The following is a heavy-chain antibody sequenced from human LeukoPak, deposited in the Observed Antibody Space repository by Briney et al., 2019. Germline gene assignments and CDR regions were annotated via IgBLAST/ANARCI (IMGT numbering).Heavy chain of an antibody. J-gene: IGHJ4*02. V-gene: IGHV4-38-2*01. Sequence: SETLSLTCAVSGYSINSGYYWGWIRQPPGKGLEWIGNIYHSGSTYYNPSLKSRVTISVDTSKNQFSLKLSSVTAADTAVYYCARVLEDYVWGRTLYYFDYWGQGTPVTVSS. CDR3: ARVLEDYVWGRTLYYFDY. CDR1: GYSINSGYY. D-gene: IGHD3-16*01. CDR2: IYHSGST.